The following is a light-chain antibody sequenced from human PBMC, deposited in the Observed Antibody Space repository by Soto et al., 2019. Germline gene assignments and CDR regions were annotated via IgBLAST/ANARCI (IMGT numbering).Light chain of an antibody. V-gene: IGLV2-14*01. CDR1: SRDVGGYNR. CDR3: SSFTGSSTWV. J-gene: IGLJ3*02. Sequence: QSVLTQPASVYGSLGQSITISCTGTSRDVGGYNRVSWSQQHPGKAPKLMIYEVSNRPSGVSNRFSGSKSGNTASLTISGLQPEDEADYYCSSFTGSSTWVFGGGTKLTVL. CDR2: EVS.